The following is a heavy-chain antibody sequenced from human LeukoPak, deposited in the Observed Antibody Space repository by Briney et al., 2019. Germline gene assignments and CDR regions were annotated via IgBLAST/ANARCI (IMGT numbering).Heavy chain of an antibody. J-gene: IGHJ5*02. V-gene: IGHV4-39*07. CDR2: MYYSGST. Sequence: PSETLSLTCTVSGGSISSSTYYWGWVRQPPGKGLEWIGSMYYSGSTYYNPSLKSRVTISVDTSKNQFSLKLSSVTAADTAVYYCAAYYYGSGSYYMNHWFDPWGQGTLVTVSS. CDR3: AAYYYGSGSYYMNHWFDP. D-gene: IGHD3-10*01. CDR1: GGSISSSTYY.